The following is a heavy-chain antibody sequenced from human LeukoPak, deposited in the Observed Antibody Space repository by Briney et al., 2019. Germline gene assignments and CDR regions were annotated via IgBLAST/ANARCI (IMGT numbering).Heavy chain of an antibody. CDR3: IRDVDTAIASADY. CDR2: IRSKAYGGTT. V-gene: IGHV3-49*04. D-gene: IGHD5-18*01. J-gene: IGHJ4*02. CDR1: GFTFGDYV. Sequence: QAGGSLRLSCTASGFTFGDYVMSWVRRAPGKGLEWVGFIRSKAYGGTTEYAASVKGRFTISRDDSKSIAYLQMNSLKTEDTAVYYCIRDVDTAIASADYWGQGTLVTVSS.